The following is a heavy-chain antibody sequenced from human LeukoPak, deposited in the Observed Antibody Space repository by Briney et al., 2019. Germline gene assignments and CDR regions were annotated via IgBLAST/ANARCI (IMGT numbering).Heavy chain of an antibody. D-gene: IGHD2-15*01. CDR2: ISAYNGNT. Sequence: ASVKVSCKASGYTFTSYGISWVRQAPGQGLEWMGWISAYNGNTNYAQKLRGRVTMTTDTSTSTAYMELRSLRSDDTAVYYCARDGGYCSGGSCYPEIHGFDYWGQGTLVTVSS. CDR1: GYTFTSYG. CDR3: ARDGGYCSGGSCYPEIHGFDY. J-gene: IGHJ4*02. V-gene: IGHV1-18*01.